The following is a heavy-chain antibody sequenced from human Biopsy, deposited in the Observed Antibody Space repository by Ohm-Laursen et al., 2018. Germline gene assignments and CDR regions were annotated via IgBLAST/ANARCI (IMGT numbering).Heavy chain of an antibody. CDR2: IYTSGSP. Sequence: GTLSLTCTVSGDSINNYYWSWIRHPAGKGLEWIGRIYTSGSPSYNLSLESRVTMSVDTSKNQFSLNLRSVTAADTAIYYCARGMRSSGWPYFDSWGQGTLVIVSS. V-gene: IGHV4-4*07. J-gene: IGHJ4*02. CDR3: ARGMRSSGWPYFDS. D-gene: IGHD6-19*01. CDR1: GDSINNYY.